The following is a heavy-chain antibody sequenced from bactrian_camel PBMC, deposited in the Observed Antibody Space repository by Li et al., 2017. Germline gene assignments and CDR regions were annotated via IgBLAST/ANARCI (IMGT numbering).Heavy chain of an antibody. Sequence: HVQLVESGGGSVQVGGSLRLSCVASGDTVGRYCMGWFRQIPDKEREGVAGIESDGSTSYADSVKGRFTISQGNAENTLYLQMNSLKSEDTAMYFCAARGLGADCSGPRRSSAEYVYWGQGTQVTVS. J-gene: IGHJ4*01. CDR1: GDTVGRYC. CDR3: AARGLGADCSGPRRSSAEYVY. D-gene: IGHD3*01. V-gene: IGHV3S55*01. CDR2: IESDGST.